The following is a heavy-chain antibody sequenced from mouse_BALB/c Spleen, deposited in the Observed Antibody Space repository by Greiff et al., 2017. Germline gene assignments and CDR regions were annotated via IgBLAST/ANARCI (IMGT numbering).Heavy chain of an antibody. CDR2: ISYSGST. CDR3: AREGTTGWFAY. J-gene: IGHJ3*01. V-gene: IGHV3-2*02. CDR1: GYSITSDYA. Sequence: ESGPGLVKPSQSLSLTCTVTGYSITSDYAWNWIRQFPGNKLEWMGYISYSGSTSYNPSLKSRISITRDTSKNQFFLQLNSVTTEDTATYYCAREGTTGWFAYWGQGTLVTVSA. D-gene: IGHD1-1*01.